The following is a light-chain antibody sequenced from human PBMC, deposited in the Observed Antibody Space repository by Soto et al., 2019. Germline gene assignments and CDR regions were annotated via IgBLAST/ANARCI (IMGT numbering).Light chain of an antibody. J-gene: IGLJ1*01. CDR1: SSDVGGYNL. CDR3: CSYAGSSTLV. CDR2: DGN. V-gene: IGLV2-23*01. Sequence: QSALTQPASVSGSPGQSITISCTGTSSDVGGYNLVSWYQQQPDKVPKLMIFDGNSRPSGVSNRYSGSKFGNTASLTISGLQAEDEGDYYCCSYAGSSTLVFGTGTKVTVL.